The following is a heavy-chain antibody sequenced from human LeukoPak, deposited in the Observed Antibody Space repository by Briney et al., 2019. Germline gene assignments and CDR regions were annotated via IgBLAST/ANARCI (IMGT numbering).Heavy chain of an antibody. Sequence: GASVKVSGKASGGTFSSYAISWVRQAPGQGLEWMGGIIPIFGTANYAQKFQGRVTITADESTSTAYMELSSLRSEDTAVYYCAVLPGIAVAGTALTDYWGQGTLVTVSS. J-gene: IGHJ4*02. CDR1: GGTFSSYA. V-gene: IGHV1-69*13. CDR2: IIPIFGTA. D-gene: IGHD6-19*01. CDR3: AVLPGIAVAGTALTDY.